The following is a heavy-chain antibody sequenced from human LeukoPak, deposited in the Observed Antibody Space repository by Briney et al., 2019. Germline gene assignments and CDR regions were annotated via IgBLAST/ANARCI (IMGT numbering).Heavy chain of an antibody. Sequence: GASVKVSCKASGYTFTSYYMHWVRQAPGQGLEWMGIINPSGGSTSYAQKFQGRVTMTRNTSISTAYMELSSLRSEDTAVYYCARERKNYYDSSGYNDYWGQGTLVTVSS. V-gene: IGHV1-46*01. CDR3: ARERKNYYDSSGYNDY. CDR1: GYTFTSYY. J-gene: IGHJ4*02. D-gene: IGHD3-22*01. CDR2: INPSGGST.